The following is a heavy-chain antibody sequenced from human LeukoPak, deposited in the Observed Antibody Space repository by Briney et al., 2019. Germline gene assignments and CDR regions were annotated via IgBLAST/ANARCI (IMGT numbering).Heavy chain of an antibody. CDR3: ARDCLGSQFWGGYYLGPDNYFDY. D-gene: IGHD3-3*01. CDR1: GLTFNRYW. CDR2: IKQDGTET. V-gene: IGHV3-7*01. Sequence: GGSLRLSCVASGLTFNRYWMSWLRQVPGKGLEWVANIKQDGTETHYVDSVKGRFTISRDNAKSSLYLQMNSLRAEDTAVYYCARDCLGSQFWGGYYLGPDNYFDYWGQGSLVTVSS. J-gene: IGHJ4*02.